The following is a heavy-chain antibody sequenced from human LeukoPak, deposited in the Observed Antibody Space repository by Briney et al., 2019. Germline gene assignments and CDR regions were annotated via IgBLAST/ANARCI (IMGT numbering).Heavy chain of an antibody. CDR2: INTNSGGT. D-gene: IGHD1-1*01. CDR1: GYTFTSYA. CDR3: ARDGKGDAFDI. V-gene: IGHV1-2*02. J-gene: IGHJ3*02. Sequence: ASVKVSCKASGYTFTSYAMNWVRQAPGQGLEWMGWINTNSGGTNYAQKFQGRVTMTRDTSISTAYMELSRLRSDDTAVYYCARDGKGDAFDIWGQGTMVTVSS.